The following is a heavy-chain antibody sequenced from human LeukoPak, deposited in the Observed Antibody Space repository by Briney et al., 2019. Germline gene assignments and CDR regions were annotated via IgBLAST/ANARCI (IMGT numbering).Heavy chain of an antibody. CDR1: GFIFSPYW. CDR2: ISGDGGEM. J-gene: IGHJ2*01. CDR3: ARVRTEWYTHL. V-gene: IGHV3-7*01. D-gene: IGHD2-8*02. Sequence: GGSLRLSCAASGFIFSPYWVTWVRQAPGMGLEWVANISGDGGEMFYVDSVMGRFTISRDNAKNSLYLQMNSLGVEDTGVYYCARVRTEWYTHLWGRGTLVTVS.